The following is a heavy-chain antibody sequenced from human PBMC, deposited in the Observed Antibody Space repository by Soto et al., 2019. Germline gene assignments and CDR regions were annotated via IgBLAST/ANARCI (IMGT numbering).Heavy chain of an antibody. Sequence: ASVEVSCKASAYTFTDYDIHWVLQAPGQGLEWMGWINPNSGGSYFAQKFLGRVTMIRDTSITTAYMELSRLRSDDTAVYYCARALPEIRMMEGGSFDPWGQGTVVTVSS. J-gene: IGHJ5*02. V-gene: IGHV1-2*02. CDR3: ARALPEIRMMEGGSFDP. CDR1: AYTFTDYD. CDR2: INPNSGGS. D-gene: IGHD1-1*01.